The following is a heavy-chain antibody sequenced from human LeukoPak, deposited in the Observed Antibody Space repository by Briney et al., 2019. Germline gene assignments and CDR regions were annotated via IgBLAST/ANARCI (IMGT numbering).Heavy chain of an antibody. CDR1: GDSISSGDSY. D-gene: IGHD3-22*01. J-gene: IGHJ4*02. CDR2: IYYSGST. CDR3: ARAGQYYYDSSGYFPDY. V-gene: IGHV4-30-4*01. Sequence: SETLSLTCTVSGDSISSGDSYWSRIRQPPGKGLEWIGSIYYSGSTYYNPSLKSRVTISVDTSKNQFSLRLSSVTAADTAVYFYARAGQYYYDSSGYFPDYWGQGTLVTVSS.